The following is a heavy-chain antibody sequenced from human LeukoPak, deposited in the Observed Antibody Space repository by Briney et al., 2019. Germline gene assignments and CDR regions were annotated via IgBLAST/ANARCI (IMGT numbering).Heavy chain of an antibody. CDR2: ISGSGGST. Sequence: GGSLRLSCAASGFTFSSYAMSWVRQAPGKGLEWVSAISGSGGSTYYADSVKGRFTISRDNSKSTLYLQMNSLRVEDKAVYYCARDPLTPYNYYMDVWGKGTTVTVSS. J-gene: IGHJ6*03. V-gene: IGHV3-23*01. CDR3: ARDPLTPYNYYMDV. D-gene: IGHD3-9*01. CDR1: GFTFSSYA.